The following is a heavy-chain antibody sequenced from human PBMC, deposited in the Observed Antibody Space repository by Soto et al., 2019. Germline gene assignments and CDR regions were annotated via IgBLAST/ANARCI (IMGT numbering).Heavy chain of an antibody. CDR3: ARLETGTTGYYYGMDV. CDR2: IYYSGST. CDR1: GGSISSSSYY. D-gene: IGHD1-7*01. J-gene: IGHJ6*02. V-gene: IGHV4-39*01. Sequence: SETLSLTCTVSGGSISSSSYYWGWIRQPPGKGLEWIGSIYYSGSTYYNPSLKSRVTISVDTSKNQFSLKLSSVTAADTAVYYCARLETGTTGYYYGMDVWGQGTTVTVSS.